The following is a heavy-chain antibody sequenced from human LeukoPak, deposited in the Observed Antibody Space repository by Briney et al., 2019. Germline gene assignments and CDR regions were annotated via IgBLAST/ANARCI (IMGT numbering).Heavy chain of an antibody. D-gene: IGHD5-12*01. V-gene: IGHV1-8*01. Sequence: ASVKVSCKASGYSFTSCDINWVRQATGQGLEWMGWMNPNSGNTGYGQSFQGRITMTRDISIGTAYMELSNLTSEDTAIYYCTRGSSGRRDNWGQGTLVTVSA. CDR2: MNPNSGNT. CDR3: TRGSSGRRDN. CDR1: GYSFTSCD. J-gene: IGHJ4*02.